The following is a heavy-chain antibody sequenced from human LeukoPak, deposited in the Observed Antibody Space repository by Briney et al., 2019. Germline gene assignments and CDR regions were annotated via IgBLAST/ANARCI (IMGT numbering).Heavy chain of an antibody. CDR2: IYYNGNT. CDR3: ARGRSNYYGMDV. V-gene: IGHV4-59*01. CDR1: GGSINSYY. Sequence: SETLSLTCSVSGGSINSYYWNWIRRPPGKGLGWIGYIYYNGNTNYSPSLKSRVTMSVDTSKNLFSLKVSSVTAADTAVYYCARGRSNYYGMDVWGQGTTVTVSS. D-gene: IGHD1-26*01. J-gene: IGHJ6*02.